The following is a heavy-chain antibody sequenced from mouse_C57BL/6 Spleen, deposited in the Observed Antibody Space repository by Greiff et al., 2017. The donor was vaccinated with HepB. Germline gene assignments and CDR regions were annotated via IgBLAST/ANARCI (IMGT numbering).Heavy chain of an antibody. CDR1: GYTFTSYW. J-gene: IGHJ4*01. Sequence: QVQLQQPGAELVKPGASVKMSCKASGYTFTSYWITWVKQRPGQGLEWIGEIYPGSGSTNYNEKFKSKATLTVDTSSSTAYMQLSSLTSEDSAVYYCARLYYYGSSYVDYAMDYWGQGTSVTVSS. CDR2: IYPGSGST. D-gene: IGHD1-1*01. V-gene: IGHV1-55*01. CDR3: ARLYYYGSSYVDYAMDY.